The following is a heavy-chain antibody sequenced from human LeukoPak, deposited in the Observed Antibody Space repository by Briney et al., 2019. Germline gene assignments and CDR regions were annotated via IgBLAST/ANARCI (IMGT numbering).Heavy chain of an antibody. CDR2: INSDGSST. J-gene: IGHJ3*02. CDR3: ATFIAARPDAFDI. CDR1: GFTFSRYW. V-gene: IGHV3-74*01. D-gene: IGHD6-6*01. Sequence: GGSLRLSCAASGFTFSRYWMHWVRQAPGKGLVWVSRINSDGSSTSYADSVKGRFTISRDNAKNTLYLQMNSLRAEDTAVYYCATFIAARPDAFDIWGQGTMVTVSS.